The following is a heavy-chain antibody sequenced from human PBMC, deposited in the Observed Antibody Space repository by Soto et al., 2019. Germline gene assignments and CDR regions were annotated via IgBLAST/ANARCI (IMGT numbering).Heavy chain of an antibody. V-gene: IGHV4-30-2*01. CDR1: GGSISSGGYS. CDR3: ARGRRTTVTIDY. Sequence: NPSETLSLTXAVSGGSISSGGYSWSWIRQPPGKGLEWIGYIYHSGSTYYNPSLKSRVTISVDRSKNQFSLKLSSVTAADTAVYYCARGRRTTVTIDYWGQGTLVTVSS. D-gene: IGHD4-17*01. CDR2: IYHSGST. J-gene: IGHJ4*02.